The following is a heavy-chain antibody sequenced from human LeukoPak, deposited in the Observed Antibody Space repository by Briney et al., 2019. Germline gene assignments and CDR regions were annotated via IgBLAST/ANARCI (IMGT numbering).Heavy chain of an antibody. Sequence: ASVKDSCKASVYTFTSYGISWVRQAPGQGLEWMGWVSAYNGNTKYAQKFQGRVTMTTDTSTSTAYMELRSLRSDDTAVYYCARDLPERCGWLDLWGQGTLVTVSS. CDR3: ARDLPERCGWLDL. CDR1: VYTFTSYG. J-gene: IGHJ5*02. D-gene: IGHD1-14*01. CDR2: VSAYNGNT. V-gene: IGHV1-18*01.